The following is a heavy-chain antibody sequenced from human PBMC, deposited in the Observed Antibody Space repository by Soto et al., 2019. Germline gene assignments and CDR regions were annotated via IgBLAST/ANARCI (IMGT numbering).Heavy chain of an antibody. CDR3: ARDRGYYGSGSYRDYYYGMNV. CDR2: IIPIFGTA. J-gene: IGHJ6*02. Sequence: SVKVSCKASGGTFSSYAISWVRQAPGQGLEWMGGIIPIFGTANYAQKFQGRVTITADESTSTAYMELSSLRSEDTAVYYCARDRGYYGSGSYRDYYYGMNVWGQGTTVTVSS. D-gene: IGHD3-10*01. CDR1: GGTFSSYA. V-gene: IGHV1-69*13.